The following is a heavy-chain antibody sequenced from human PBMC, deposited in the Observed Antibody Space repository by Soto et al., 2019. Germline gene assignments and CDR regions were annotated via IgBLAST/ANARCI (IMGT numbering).Heavy chain of an antibody. J-gene: IGHJ5*02. Sequence: SETLSLSCTVSGGSISSGGYDWSWIRQHPGKGLEWIGYIYYSGSTYYNPSLKSRVTISVDRSKNQFSLKLSSVTAADTAVYYCARGVPRSNWFDPWGQGTLVTVSS. V-gene: IGHV4-31*03. CDR2: IYYSGST. CDR3: ARGVPRSNWFDP. D-gene: IGHD3-10*01. CDR1: GGSISSGGYD.